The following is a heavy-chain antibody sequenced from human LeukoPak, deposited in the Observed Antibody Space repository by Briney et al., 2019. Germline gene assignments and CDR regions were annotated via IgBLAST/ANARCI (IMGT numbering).Heavy chain of an antibody. D-gene: IGHD6-13*01. J-gene: IGHJ5*02. V-gene: IGHV4-59*01. Sequence: SETLSLTCTVSGGSISSYYWSWIRQPPGKGLEWIGYIYYSGSTNYNPSLKSRVTISVDTSKNQFSLKLSSVTAADTAVYYCARDHGIAAAGFLGWFDPWGQGTLVTVSS. CDR2: IYYSGST. CDR1: GGSISSYY. CDR3: ARDHGIAAAGFLGWFDP.